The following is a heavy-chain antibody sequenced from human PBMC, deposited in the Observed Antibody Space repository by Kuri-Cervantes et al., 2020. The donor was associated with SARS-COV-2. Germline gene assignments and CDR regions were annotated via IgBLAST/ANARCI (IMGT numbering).Heavy chain of an antibody. CDR2: INSDRSST. D-gene: IGHD4-17*01. V-gene: IGHV3-74*01. J-gene: IGHJ4*02. CDR1: GFTFSSYC. Sequence: GESLKISCAASGFTFSSYCMHWVRQAPGKGLVWVSRINSDRSSTSYEDSVKGRFTISRDNAKNTLYLQMNSLRAEATAVYYCARGPTPYGDHVHWGQGTLVTVSS. CDR3: ARGPTPYGDHVH.